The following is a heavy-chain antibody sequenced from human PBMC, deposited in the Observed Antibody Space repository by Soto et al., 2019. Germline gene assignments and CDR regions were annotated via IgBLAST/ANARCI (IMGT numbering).Heavy chain of an antibody. CDR1: GGTFSSYA. CDR3: ARSQGSSTSLEIYYYYYYGMDV. Sequence: QVQLVQSGAEVKKPGSSVKVSCKASGGTFSSYAISWVRQAPGQGLEWLGGFIPISDTTNYAQKLQGRVTITADESTSTAYMELSSLRSEDTAVYYCARSQGSSTSLEIYYYYYYGMDVWGQGTTVTVSS. V-gene: IGHV1-69*01. D-gene: IGHD2-2*01. J-gene: IGHJ6*02. CDR2: FIPISDTT.